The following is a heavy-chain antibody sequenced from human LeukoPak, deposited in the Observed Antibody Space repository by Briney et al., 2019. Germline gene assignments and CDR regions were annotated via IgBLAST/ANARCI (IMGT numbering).Heavy chain of an antibody. CDR2: IYSGGST. V-gene: IGHV3-53*01. CDR3: ARDRRVVPAAIYFYYMDV. J-gene: IGHJ6*03. Sequence: PGGSLGLSCAASGFTVSNNYMSWVRQAPGKGLEWVSVIYSGGSTHYADSVKGRFTISRDNSKNTVNLQMNSLRAEDTAVYYCARDRRVVPAAIYFYYMDVWGKGTTVTVSS. CDR1: GFTVSNNY. D-gene: IGHD2-2*01.